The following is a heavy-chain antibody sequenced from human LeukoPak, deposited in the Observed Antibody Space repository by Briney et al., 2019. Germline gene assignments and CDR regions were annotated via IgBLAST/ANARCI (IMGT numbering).Heavy chain of an antibody. CDR2: IRYDGSNK. D-gene: IGHD3-22*01. CDR1: GFTFSSYG. J-gene: IGHJ4*02. CDR3: AKDFSVYYYDSRVLDY. V-gene: IGHV3-30*02. Sequence: PGGSLRLSCAASGFTFSSYGMHWVRQAPGKGLEGVAFIRYDGSNKYYADSVKGRFTISRDNSKNTLYLQMNSLRAEDTAVYYCAKDFSVYYYDSRVLDYWGQGTLVTVSS.